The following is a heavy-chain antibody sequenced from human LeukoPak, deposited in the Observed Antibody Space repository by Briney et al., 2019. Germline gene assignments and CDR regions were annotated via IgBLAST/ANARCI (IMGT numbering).Heavy chain of an antibody. Sequence: PSETLSLTCAVYGGSFSGYYWSWIRQPPGKGLEWIGEINHSESTNYNPSLKSRVTISVDTSKNQFSLKLSSVTAADTAVYYCARGDLYSSSWSKPYYFDYWGQGTLVTVSS. V-gene: IGHV4-34*01. CDR1: GGSFSGYY. D-gene: IGHD6-13*01. J-gene: IGHJ4*02. CDR2: INHSEST. CDR3: ARGDLYSSSWSKPYYFDY.